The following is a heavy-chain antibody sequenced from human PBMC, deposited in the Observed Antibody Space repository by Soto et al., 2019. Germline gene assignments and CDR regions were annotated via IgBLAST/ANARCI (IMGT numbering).Heavy chain of an antibody. V-gene: IGHV4-30-4*01. CDR3: ARDLLDTTVDYYFDS. CDR2: IYHSGSS. CDR1: GGSLSGGTYY. Sequence: TLSLTCTVSGGSLSGGTYYWSWIRQPPGKGLEWIGYIYHSGSSQSNPSLKSRVTISIDTSKNQFSLELRSVTAADTAVYYCARDLLDTTVDYYFDSWGPGRLVTV. D-gene: IGHD4-17*01. J-gene: IGHJ4*02.